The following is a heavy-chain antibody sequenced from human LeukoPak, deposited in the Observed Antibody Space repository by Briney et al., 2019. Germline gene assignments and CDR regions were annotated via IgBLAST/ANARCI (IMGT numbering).Heavy chain of an antibody. CDR3: ARDLSGIAGYTYGRGIDY. Sequence: GGSLRLSCAASGFTFSTYGMTWVRQAPGKGLEWVSAISGSAATTFYADSVKGRFTISRDNSKNTLYLQMNSLRAEDTAVYYCARDLSGIAGYTYGRGIDYWGQGTLVTVSS. CDR2: ISGSAATT. J-gene: IGHJ4*02. V-gene: IGHV3-23*01. D-gene: IGHD5-18*01. CDR1: GFTFSTYG.